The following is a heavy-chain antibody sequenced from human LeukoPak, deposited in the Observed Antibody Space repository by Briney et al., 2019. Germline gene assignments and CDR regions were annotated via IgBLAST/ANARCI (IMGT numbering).Heavy chain of an antibody. CDR1: GITLNLYE. CDR2: ISRVGDTI. V-gene: IGHV3-48*03. J-gene: IGHJ6*03. Sequence: GGSLRLSCEASGITLNLYEMNWVRQAPGKGLEWVAHISRVGDTIFYTDYVKGRFSISRDNAKNSLYLQMNSLRGEDTALYYCARVSRYHGSGSYYYYMDVRGKGTTVTVSS. CDR3: ARVSRYHGSGSYYYYMDV. D-gene: IGHD3-10*01.